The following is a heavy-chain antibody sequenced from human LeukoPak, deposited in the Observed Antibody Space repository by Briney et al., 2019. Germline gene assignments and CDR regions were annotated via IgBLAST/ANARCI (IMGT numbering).Heavy chain of an antibody. CDR1: GYTFTSYG. V-gene: IGHV1-69*13. CDR2: IIPIFGTA. J-gene: IGHJ3*02. Sequence: GASVKVSCKASGYTFTSYGISWVRQAPGQGLEWMGGIIPIFGTANYAQKVQGRVTITADESTSTAYMELSSLRSEDTAVYYCARDYGDYEGSAAFDIWGQGTMVTVSS. CDR3: ARDYGDYEGSAAFDI. D-gene: IGHD4-17*01.